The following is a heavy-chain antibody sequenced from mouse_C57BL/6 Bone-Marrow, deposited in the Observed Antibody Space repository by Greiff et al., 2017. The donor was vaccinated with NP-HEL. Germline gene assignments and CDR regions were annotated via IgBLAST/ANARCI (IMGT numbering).Heavy chain of an antibody. CDR1: GYTFTHYN. CDR3: ARRVITTDYFDY. D-gene: IGHD1-1*01. CDR2: INPNNGGT. J-gene: IGHJ2*01. V-gene: IGHV1-18*01. Sequence: EVQLQQSGPELVKPGASVKIPCKASGYTFTHYNMDWVKQSHGKSLEWIGDINPNNGGTIYNQKFKGKATLTVDKSSSTAYMELRSLTSEDTAVYYCARRVITTDYFDYWGQGTTLTVSS.